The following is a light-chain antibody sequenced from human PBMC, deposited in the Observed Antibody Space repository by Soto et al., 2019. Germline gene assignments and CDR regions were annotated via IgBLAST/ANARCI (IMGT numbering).Light chain of an antibody. CDR3: SAYTTSSPHVV. V-gene: IGLV2-14*03. J-gene: IGLJ2*01. CDR1: SSDFGGYNY. Sequence: QSALTQPASVSGSPGQSITISCTGTSSDFGGYNYVSWYQQHPGKAPRLMIYDVSNRPSGVSNSFSGSKSGNTASLTISGLHAEDEADYYCSAYTTSSPHVVFGGGTQLTVL. CDR2: DVS.